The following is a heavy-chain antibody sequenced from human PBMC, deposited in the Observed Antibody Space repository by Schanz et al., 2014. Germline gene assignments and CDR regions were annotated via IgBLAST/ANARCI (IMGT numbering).Heavy chain of an antibody. CDR1: GITFSGYS. J-gene: IGHJ5*02. V-gene: IGHV3-48*04. CDR2: ISSSSSTI. Sequence: VQLLQSGGALVQPGGSLRLSCSASGITFSGYSMTWIRQAPGKGLEWVSYISSSSSTIYYADSVKGRFTISRDNGKKSMYLQMNSLRAEDTAVYYCASDYNYFETEAPWGQGTLVTVSS. D-gene: IGHD3-16*01. CDR3: ASDYNYFETEAP.